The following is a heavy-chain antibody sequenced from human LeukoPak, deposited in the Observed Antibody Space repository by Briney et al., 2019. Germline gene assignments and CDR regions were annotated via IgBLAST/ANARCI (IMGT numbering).Heavy chain of an antibody. CDR3: ARGRSITVLRGVAMSDGFDI. CDR1: GFTFSSYS. J-gene: IGHJ3*02. CDR2: IDTSASYI. Sequence: PGGSLRLSCAASGFTFSSYSMNWVRQAPGKGLEWVSFIDTSASYIYYGDSVKGRFTISRDKATSSLFLQMNGLRAEDTAVYYCARGRSITVLRGVAMSDGFDIWGQGAMVTVSS. V-gene: IGHV3-21*01. D-gene: IGHD3-10*01.